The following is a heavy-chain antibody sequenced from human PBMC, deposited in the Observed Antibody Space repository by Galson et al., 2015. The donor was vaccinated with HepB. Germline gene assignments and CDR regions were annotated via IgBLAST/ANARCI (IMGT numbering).Heavy chain of an antibody. J-gene: IGHJ3*01. CDR1: GFTFADPW. CDR2: LNQHGNEK. D-gene: IGHD3-22*01. Sequence: SLIISCAASGFTFADPWMSCVRQTPRSGLVWVTNLNQHGNEKYYPVSVKGRFSISRDNAKNSLYLQMNSLIDEDTAVYYCVRDALGGYDFWGQGTTVIVSS. V-gene: IGHV3-7*03. CDR3: VRDALGGYDF.